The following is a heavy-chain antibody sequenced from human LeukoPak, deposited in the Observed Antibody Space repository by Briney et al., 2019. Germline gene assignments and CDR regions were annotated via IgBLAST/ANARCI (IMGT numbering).Heavy chain of an antibody. V-gene: IGHV1-2*02. CDR1: GYTFTGYY. CDR3: VRGITLDS. J-gene: IGHJ4*02. Sequence: ASVKVSCKASGYTFTGYYMHWVRQAPGQGLEWMGWINPNSGGTNYAQKFQGRVTMTRDTSISTAYMELSLRRCDDTAVYYCVRGITLDSWGRGTLVTVS. CDR2: INPNSGGT. D-gene: IGHD3-10*01.